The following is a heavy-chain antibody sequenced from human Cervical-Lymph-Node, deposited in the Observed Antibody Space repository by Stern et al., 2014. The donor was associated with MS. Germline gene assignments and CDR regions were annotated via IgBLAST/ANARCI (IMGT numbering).Heavy chain of an antibody. J-gene: IGHJ4*02. CDR3: VRDQGGIAAS. CDR1: GGTFSSIE. CDR2: ISPLFGTT. Sequence: QVQMVQSGAEVKQPGSSMKVSCKASGGTFSSIEISWVRQAPGQGLEWLGGISPLFGTTNYAQQVQGRGTIVEDAYTNTVNMEMIRLRSEDTAVYYCVRDQGGIAASWGQGTLVTVSS. V-gene: IGHV1-69*01. D-gene: IGHD6-13*01.